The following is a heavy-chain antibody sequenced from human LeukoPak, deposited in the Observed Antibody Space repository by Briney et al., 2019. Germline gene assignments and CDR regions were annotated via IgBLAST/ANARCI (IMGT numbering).Heavy chain of an antibody. CDR2: FDPEDGET. Sequence: ASVKVSCKASGYTFTSYDINWVRQATGQGLEWMGGFDPEDGETIYAQKFQGRVTMTEDTSTDTAYMELSSLRSEDTAVYYCATLGYCSSTSCYEAFDIWGQGTMVTVSS. V-gene: IGHV1-24*01. CDR3: ATLGYCSSTSCYEAFDI. CDR1: GYTFTSYD. J-gene: IGHJ3*02. D-gene: IGHD2-2*01.